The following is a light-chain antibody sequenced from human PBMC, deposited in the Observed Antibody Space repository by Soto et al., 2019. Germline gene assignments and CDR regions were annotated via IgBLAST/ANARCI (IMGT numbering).Light chain of an antibody. Sequence: IVIAHSPRPISVSPGERATLSCRASQSVSSSLAWYQQRPGQAPRLLIYGASTRATDIPARFSGSGSGTEFPLTIPNLQAEDFAIYYCRLYTNWPTFAQGTRLEIK. V-gene: IGKV3-15*01. CDR2: GAS. J-gene: IGKJ5*01. CDR1: QSVSSS. CDR3: RLYTNWPT.